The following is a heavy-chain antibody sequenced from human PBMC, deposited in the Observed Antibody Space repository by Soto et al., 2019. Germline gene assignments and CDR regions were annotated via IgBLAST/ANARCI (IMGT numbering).Heavy chain of an antibody. CDR3: ARDYSSSWY. Sequence: GGSLRLSCAASGFTLSSYWIHWVRQAPGKGLVGVSRINSDGSSTGYADSVKDRFTISRDKCKNTLYLQMNSLRAEDTAVYYCARDYSSSWYWGQGTLVTVSS. V-gene: IGHV3-74*01. D-gene: IGHD6-13*01. CDR2: INSDGSST. CDR1: GFTLSSYW. J-gene: IGHJ4*02.